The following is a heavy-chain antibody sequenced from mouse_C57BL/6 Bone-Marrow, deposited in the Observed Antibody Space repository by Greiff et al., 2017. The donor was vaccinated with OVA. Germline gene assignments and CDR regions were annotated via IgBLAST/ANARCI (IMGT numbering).Heavy chain of an antibody. CDR2: IDPETGGT. Sequence: QVQLKESGAELVRPGASVTLSCKASGYTFTDYEMHWVKQTPVHGLEWIGAIDPETGGTAYNQKFKGKAILTADKSSSTAYMELRSLTSEDSAVYYCTRGRTGDYFDYWGQGTTLTVSS. V-gene: IGHV1-15*01. CDR1: GYTFTDYE. CDR3: TRGRTGDYFDY. J-gene: IGHJ2*01.